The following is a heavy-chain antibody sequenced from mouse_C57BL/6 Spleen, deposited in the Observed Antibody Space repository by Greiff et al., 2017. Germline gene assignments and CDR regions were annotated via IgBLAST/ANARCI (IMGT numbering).Heavy chain of an antibody. D-gene: IGHD2-4*01. V-gene: IGHV1-22*01. CDR1: GYTFTDYN. CDR3: ARGDYDYDGYFDY. CDR2: INPNNGGT. Sequence: EVQLQQSGPELVKPGASVKMSCKASGYTFTDYNMHWVKKSHGKSLEWIGYINPNNGGTSYNQKFKGKATLTVNKSSSTAYMELGSLTSEDSAVYYCARGDYDYDGYFDYWGQGTTLTVSS. J-gene: IGHJ2*01.